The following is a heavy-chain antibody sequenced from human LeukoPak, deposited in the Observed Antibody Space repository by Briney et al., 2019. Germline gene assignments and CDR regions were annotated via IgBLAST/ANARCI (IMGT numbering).Heavy chain of an antibody. CDR2: IYYSGST. Sequence: PSQTLSLTCTVSGGSISSGDYYWSWIRQPPGKGLEWIGYIYYSGSTYYNPSLKSRVTISVDTSKNQFSLKLSSVTAADTATYYCARETSLMGYASGLGFNYWGQGILVTVSS. CDR1: GGSISSGDYY. CDR3: ARETSLMGYASGLGFNY. V-gene: IGHV4-30-4*08. J-gene: IGHJ4*02. D-gene: IGHD6-19*01.